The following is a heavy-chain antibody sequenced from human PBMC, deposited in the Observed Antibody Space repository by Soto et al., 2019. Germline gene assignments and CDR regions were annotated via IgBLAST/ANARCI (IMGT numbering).Heavy chain of an antibody. D-gene: IGHD3-10*01. V-gene: IGHV3-49*03. CDR3: TTDYGSGSDYRDAFDI. J-gene: IGHJ3*02. CDR1: GFTFGDYA. CDR2: IRSKAYGGTT. Sequence: SLSLSCTASGFTFGDYAMSWFRQAPGKGLEWVGFIRSKAYGGTTEYAASVKGRFTISRDDSKSIAYLQMNSLKTEDTAVYYCTTDYGSGSDYRDAFDIWGQGTMVTVSS.